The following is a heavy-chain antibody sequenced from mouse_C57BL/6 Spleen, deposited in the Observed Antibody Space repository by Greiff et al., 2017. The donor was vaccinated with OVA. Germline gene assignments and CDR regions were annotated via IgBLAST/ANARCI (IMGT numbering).Heavy chain of an antibody. V-gene: IGHV1-42*01. CDR2: INPSTGGT. D-gene: IGHD2-5*01. CDR3: ARLYYSNYYFDY. J-gene: IGHJ2*01. CDR1: GYSFTGYY. Sequence: VQLQQSGPELVKPGASVKISCKASGYSFTGYYMNWVKQSPEKSLEWIGEINPSTGGTTYNQKFKAKATLTVDKSSSTAYMQLKSLTSEDSAVDYCARLYYSNYYFDYWGQGTTLTVSS.